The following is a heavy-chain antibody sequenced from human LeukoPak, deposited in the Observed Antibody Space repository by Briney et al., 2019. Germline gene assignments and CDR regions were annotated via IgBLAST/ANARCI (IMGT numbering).Heavy chain of an antibody. CDR3: AAAPSSGSYYRPDDAFDI. D-gene: IGHD1-26*01. CDR1: GFTFSSYA. Sequence: GGSLRLSCAASGFTFSSYAMSWVRQAPGKGLEWVSAISGSGGSTYYADSVKVRFTISRDNSKNTMYLHMNRLSAEDTAVYSCAAAPSSGSYYRPDDAFDIWGQGTMVTVSS. V-gene: IGHV3-23*01. J-gene: IGHJ3*02. CDR2: ISGSGGST.